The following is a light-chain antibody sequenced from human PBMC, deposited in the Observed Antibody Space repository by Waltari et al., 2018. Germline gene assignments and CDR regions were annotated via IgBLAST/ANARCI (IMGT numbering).Light chain of an antibody. V-gene: IGKV1-33*01. J-gene: IGKJ2*01. Sequence: DIQLTQSPSSLSAAVGDRVTITCQATQDITTSLSWFQQKPGKAPQLLIYDASSLQAGVPSRFSGTGSGTAFSFTITSLQPDDSATYYCQHYHSLPYTFGRGTKLQIK. CDR1: QDITTS. CDR2: DAS. CDR3: QHYHSLPYT.